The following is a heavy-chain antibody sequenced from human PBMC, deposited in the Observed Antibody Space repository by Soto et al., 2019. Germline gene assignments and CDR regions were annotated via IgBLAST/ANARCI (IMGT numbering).Heavy chain of an antibody. V-gene: IGHV3-9*01. J-gene: IGHJ2*01. CDR3: GGATEDWSFDL. CDR1: GFSFDDYA. CDR2: ISRKNETI. Sequence: EVQLVESGGGLVQPGRSLRLSCAASGFSFDDYAMHWVRQAPGKGLEWVSIISRKNETIVYADSVKGRFTISRDNAKKSLYLQMNSLRAEDTAVYYCGGATEDWSFDLWGRGTLVTVSS.